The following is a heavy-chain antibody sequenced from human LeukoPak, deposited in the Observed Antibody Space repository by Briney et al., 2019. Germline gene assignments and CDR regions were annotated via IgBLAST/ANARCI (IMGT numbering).Heavy chain of an antibody. V-gene: IGHV4-59*08. J-gene: IGHJ4*02. CDR3: ARVGTSYSNYEYYFDY. CDR2: IYYSGST. Sequence: SETLSLTCTVSGGSISSYYWSWIRQPPGKGLEWIGYIYYSGSTNYNPSLKSRVTISVDTSKNQFSLKLSSVTAADTAVYYCARVGTSYSNYEYYFDYWGQGTLVTVSS. CDR1: GGSISSYY. D-gene: IGHD4-11*01.